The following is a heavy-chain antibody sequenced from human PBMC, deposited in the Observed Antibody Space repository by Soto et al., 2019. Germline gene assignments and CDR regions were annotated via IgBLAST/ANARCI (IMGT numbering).Heavy chain of an antibody. Sequence: GGSLRLSCAASGFTFSSYAMSWVRQASGKGLEWVSAISGSGGSTYYADSVKGRFTISRDNSKNTLYLQMNSLRAEDTAVYYCAKDSYSSSWADYYYYYMDVWGNGTTVTVSS. V-gene: IGHV3-23*01. CDR1: GFTFSSYA. CDR2: ISGSGGST. D-gene: IGHD6-13*01. J-gene: IGHJ6*03. CDR3: AKDSYSSSWADYYYYYMDV.